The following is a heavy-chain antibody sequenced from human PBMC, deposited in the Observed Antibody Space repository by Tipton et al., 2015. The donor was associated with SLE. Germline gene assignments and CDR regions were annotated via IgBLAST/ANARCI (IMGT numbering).Heavy chain of an antibody. CDR1: GESFSGYY. Sequence: TLSLTCAVYGESFSGYYWSWIRQPPGKGLEWIGEINHSGSTNYNPSLKSRVTISVDTSKNQFSLKLSSVTAADTAVYYCARGDDSSSWYSRGAEYFQHWGQGTLVTVSS. CDR2: INHSGST. CDR3: ARGDDSSSWYSRGAEYFQH. D-gene: IGHD6-13*01. J-gene: IGHJ1*01. V-gene: IGHV4-34*01.